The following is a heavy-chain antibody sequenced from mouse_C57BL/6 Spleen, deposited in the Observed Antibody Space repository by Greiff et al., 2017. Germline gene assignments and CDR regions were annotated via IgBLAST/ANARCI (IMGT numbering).Heavy chain of an antibody. Sequence: QVQLQQPGAELVKPGASVKISCKASGYAFSSYWMNWVKQRPGQGLEWIGEIYPGDGDTNYNGKFKGKATLTADKSSSTAYMQLSSLTSEDSAVYFFARSGDYEEYAMDYWGQGTSVTVSS. D-gene: IGHD1-1*01. CDR1: GYAFSSYW. CDR3: ARSGDYEEYAMDY. V-gene: IGHV1-80*01. CDR2: IYPGDGDT. J-gene: IGHJ4*01.